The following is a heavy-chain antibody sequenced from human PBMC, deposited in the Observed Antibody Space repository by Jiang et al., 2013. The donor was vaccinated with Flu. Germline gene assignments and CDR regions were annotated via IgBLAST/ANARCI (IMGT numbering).Heavy chain of an antibody. J-gene: IGHJ3*02. V-gene: IGHV6-1*01. D-gene: IGHD3-10*01. CDR2: TYYRSKWYN. CDR1: GDSVSSNSAA. Sequence: SQTLSLTCAISGDSVSSNSAAWNWIRQSPSRGLEWLGRTYYRSKWYNDYAVSVKSRITINPDTSKNQFSLQLNSVTPEDTAVYYCAREGSYYGSGSYYNRGNDAFDIWGQGTMVTGLF. CDR3: AREGSYYGSGSYYNRGNDAFDI.